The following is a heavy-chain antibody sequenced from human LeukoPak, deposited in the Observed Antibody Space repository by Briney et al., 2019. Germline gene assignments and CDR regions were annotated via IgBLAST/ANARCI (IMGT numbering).Heavy chain of an antibody. CDR2: ISSGSSTI. J-gene: IGHJ3*02. Sequence: PGGSLRLSCAASGFTLSTYSMNWVRQAPGKGLEWVSYISSGSSTIYYADSVKGRFTISRDNSKNTLHLQMNSLRVEDTALYYCARGLIVGASGVWAFDIWGQGTMVTVSS. D-gene: IGHD1-26*01. CDR3: ARGLIVGASGVWAFDI. V-gene: IGHV3-48*01. CDR1: GFTLSTYS.